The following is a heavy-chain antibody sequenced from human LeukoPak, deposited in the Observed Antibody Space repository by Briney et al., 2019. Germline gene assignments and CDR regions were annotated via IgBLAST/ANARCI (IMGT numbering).Heavy chain of an antibody. V-gene: IGHV3-64D*09. J-gene: IGHJ3*02. CDR3: VKDEVKSRDGYNLGAFDI. CDR2: ISSYGGST. D-gene: IGHD5-24*01. Sequence: GGSLRLSCAASGFTVRSNYMSWVRQAPGKGLEYVSAISSYGGSTYYTDSVKGRFTISRDNSKNTLYLQMSSLRAEDTAVYYCVKDEVKSRDGYNLGAFDIWGQGTTVTVSS. CDR1: GFTVRSNY.